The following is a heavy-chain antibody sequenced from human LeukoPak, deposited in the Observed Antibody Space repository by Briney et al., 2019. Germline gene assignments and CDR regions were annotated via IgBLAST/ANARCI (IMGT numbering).Heavy chain of an antibody. CDR2: ISGSGSTI. CDR1: GFTFSDYY. D-gene: IGHD5-12*01. CDR3: AKVPFRYGGYVVFDY. V-gene: IGHV3-11*01. J-gene: IGHJ4*02. Sequence: GGSLRLSCAASGFTFSDYYMSWIRQAPGKGLEWVSYISGSGSTIYYADSVKGRFTISRDNSKNTLYLQMNSLRAEDTAVYYCAKVPFRYGGYVVFDYWGQGTLVTVSS.